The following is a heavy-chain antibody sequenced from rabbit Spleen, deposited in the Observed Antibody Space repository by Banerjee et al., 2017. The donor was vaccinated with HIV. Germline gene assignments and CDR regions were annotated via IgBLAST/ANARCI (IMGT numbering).Heavy chain of an antibody. CDR1: GFSFSSSHY. CDR2: IYGDYGLNT. Sequence: QSLEESGGGLVQPEGSLTLTCKASGFSFSSSHYMCWVRQAPGKGLEWIACIYGDYGLNTWYASWAKGRFTISKTSSTTVTLQMTSLTGADTATYFCARSDNNIVRGCNLWGQGTLVTFS. J-gene: IGHJ4*01. V-gene: IGHV1S40*01. CDR3: ARSDNNIVRGCNL. D-gene: IGHD4-2*01.